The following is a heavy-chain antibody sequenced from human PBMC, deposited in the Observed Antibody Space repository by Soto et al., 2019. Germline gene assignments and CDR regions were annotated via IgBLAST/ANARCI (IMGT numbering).Heavy chain of an antibody. D-gene: IGHD3-10*01. CDR3: ARGRVRGVITGYMDV. CDR1: GGSFSGYY. J-gene: IGHJ6*03. Sequence: PSETLSLTCAVYGGSFSGYYWSWIRQLPGKGLEWIGEINHSGSTNYNPSLKSRVTISVDTSKNQFSLKLSSVTAADTAVYYCARGRVRGVITGYMDVWGKGTTVTVSS. CDR2: INHSGST. V-gene: IGHV4-34*01.